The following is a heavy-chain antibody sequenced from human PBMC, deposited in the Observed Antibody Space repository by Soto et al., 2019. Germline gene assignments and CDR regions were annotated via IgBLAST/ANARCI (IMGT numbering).Heavy chain of an antibody. CDR1: GFTFSDYA. CDR3: AKIRMVTAMFQMAV. Sequence: GGSLRLSCATSGFTFSDYAMHWVRQAPGQGLEWVAAISFDGSNTYYADSLTGRFTISRDPSKNTLYLDMNSLRPEDTAVYYCAKIRMVTAMFQMAVWGQGTTVTVSS. CDR2: ISFDGSNT. D-gene: IGHD2-21*02. V-gene: IGHV3-30*18. J-gene: IGHJ6*02.